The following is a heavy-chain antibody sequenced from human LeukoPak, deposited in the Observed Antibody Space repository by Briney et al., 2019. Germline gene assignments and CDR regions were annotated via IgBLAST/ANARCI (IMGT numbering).Heavy chain of an antibody. D-gene: IGHD2/OR15-2a*01. J-gene: IGHJ4*02. CDR2: IISDGTTT. Sequence: PGGSLRLSCTASGFPLSNFWMHWVRQVPGKELVWVSRIISDGTTTSYADSVKGRFTISRDNAKNTLYLQMNSLRAEDTAVYYCTRDWRNMAFDYWGQGTLVTVSS. CDR3: TRDWRNMAFDY. V-gene: IGHV3-74*01. CDR1: GFPLSNFW.